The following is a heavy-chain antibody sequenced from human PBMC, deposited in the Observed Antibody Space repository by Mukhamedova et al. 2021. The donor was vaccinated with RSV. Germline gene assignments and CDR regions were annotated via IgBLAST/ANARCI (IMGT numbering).Heavy chain of an antibody. V-gene: IGHV1-46*01. CDR2: INPSGGST. D-gene: IGHD3-10*01. Sequence: GQGLEWMGIINPSGGSTSYAQKFQGRVTMTRDTSTSTVYMELSSLRSEDTAVYYCARGGGYYGSGSPDYWGQGTLVTVSS. CDR3: ARGGGYYGSGSPDY. J-gene: IGHJ4*02.